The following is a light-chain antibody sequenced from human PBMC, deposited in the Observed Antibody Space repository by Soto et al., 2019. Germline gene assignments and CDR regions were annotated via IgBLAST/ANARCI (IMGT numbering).Light chain of an antibody. Sequence: QSVLTQPPSASGTPGQRVTISCSGSSSNIGSNAVNWYQQFPGTAPKLLIYTDNQRPSGVPDRFSGSKSGTSASLAISGLQSEHEADYFCASWAGSLNAYVFGTGTKVTVL. J-gene: IGLJ1*01. CDR3: ASWAGSLNAYV. V-gene: IGLV1-44*01. CDR1: SSNIGSNA. CDR2: TDN.